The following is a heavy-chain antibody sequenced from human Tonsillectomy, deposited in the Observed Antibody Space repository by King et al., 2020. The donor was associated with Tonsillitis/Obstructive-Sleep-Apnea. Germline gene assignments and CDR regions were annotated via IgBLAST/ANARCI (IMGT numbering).Heavy chain of an antibody. Sequence: VQLVESGGGVVQPGRSLRLSCAASGFTFSSYAMHWVRQAPGKGLEWGAVISYDGSNKYYADSVKGRFTISRDNSKNTLYLQMNSLRGEDTAVYYCARPYYDSSGYDYAMSLDWCFDLWGRGTLVTVSS. CDR3: ARPYYDSSGYDYAMSLDWCFDL. J-gene: IGHJ2*01. CDR1: GFTFSSYA. V-gene: IGHV3-30*04. D-gene: IGHD3-22*01. CDR2: ISYDGSNK.